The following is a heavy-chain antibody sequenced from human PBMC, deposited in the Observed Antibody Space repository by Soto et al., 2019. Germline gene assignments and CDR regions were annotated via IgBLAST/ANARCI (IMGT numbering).Heavy chain of an antibody. CDR3: ARGDSSSWYHPFHP. V-gene: IGHV3-33*01. Sequence: QVQLVESGGGVVQPGRSLRLSCAASGFTFSSYGMHWVRQAPGKGLEWVAVIWYDGSNKYYVDSVKGRFTISRDNSKNTLYLQMNSLRAEDTAVYYCARGDSSSWYHPFHPWGQGTLVTVSS. CDR1: GFTFSSYG. J-gene: IGHJ5*02. D-gene: IGHD6-13*01. CDR2: IWYDGSNK.